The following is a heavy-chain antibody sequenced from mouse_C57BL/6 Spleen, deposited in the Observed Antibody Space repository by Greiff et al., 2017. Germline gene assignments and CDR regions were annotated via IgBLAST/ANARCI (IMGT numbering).Heavy chain of an antibody. CDR2: ISSGGDYI. J-gene: IGHJ1*03. CDR3: TRVYSNYWYFDV. D-gene: IGHD2-5*01. Sequence: EVQLVESGEGLVKPGGSLKLSCAASGFTFSSYAMSWVRQTPEKRLEWVAYISSGGDYIYYADTVKGRFTISRDNARNTLYLQMSSLKSEDTAMYYCTRVYSNYWYFDVWGTGTTVTVSS. CDR1: GFTFSSYA. V-gene: IGHV5-9-1*02.